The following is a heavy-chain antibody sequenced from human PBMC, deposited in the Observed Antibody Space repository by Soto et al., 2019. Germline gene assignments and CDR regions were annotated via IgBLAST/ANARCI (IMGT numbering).Heavy chain of an antibody. CDR2: IDPSDSYT. CDR3: ASFIYYDFTMDV. CDR1: GYSFTSYW. J-gene: IGHJ6*02. D-gene: IGHD3-3*01. V-gene: IGHV5-10-1*01. Sequence: GESLKISCKGSGYSFTSYWISWVRQMPGKGLEWMGRIDPSDSYTNYSPSFQGHVTISADKSISTAYLQWSSLKASDTAMYYCASFIYYDFTMDVWGQGTTVTVSS.